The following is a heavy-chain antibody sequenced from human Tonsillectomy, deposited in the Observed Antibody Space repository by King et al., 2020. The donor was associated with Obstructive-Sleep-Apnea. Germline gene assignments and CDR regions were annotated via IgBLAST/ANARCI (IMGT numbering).Heavy chain of an antibody. CDR2: ISYDGSNK. J-gene: IGHJ4*02. V-gene: IGHV3-30-3*01. D-gene: IGHD6-19*01. CDR1: GFTFSSYA. CDR3: ARDGQWLVPSHYFDY. Sequence: VQLVESGGGVVQPGRSLRLSCAASGFTFSSYAIHWVRQASGKGLEVVAVISYDGSNKYYADSVKGRFTISRDNSKNTLYLQMNSLRAEDTAVYYCARDGQWLVPSHYFDYWGQGTLVTVSS.